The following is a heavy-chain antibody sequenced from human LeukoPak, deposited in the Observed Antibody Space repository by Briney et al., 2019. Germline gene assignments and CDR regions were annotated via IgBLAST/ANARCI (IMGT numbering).Heavy chain of an antibody. CDR2: ISSSGSTI. CDR3: ASGYDSSGYYYSEFDY. Sequence: GGSLRLSCAASGFTFSDYYMSWIRQAPGKGLEWVSYISSSGSTIYYADSVKGRFTISRDNAKNSLYLQMNSLRAEDTAVYYCASGYDSSGYYYSEFDYWGQGTLVTVSS. CDR1: GFTFSDYY. D-gene: IGHD3-22*01. V-gene: IGHV3-11*04. J-gene: IGHJ4*02.